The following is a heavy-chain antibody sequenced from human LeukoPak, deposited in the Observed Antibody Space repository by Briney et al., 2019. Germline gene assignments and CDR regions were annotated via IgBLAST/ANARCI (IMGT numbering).Heavy chain of an antibody. CDR3: ARRAHTMIGVLQAGYWFDP. Sequence: ASVKVSCKASGYTSTSYDINWVRQATGQGLEWMGWMNPNSGNTDYAQKFRGRVTLTRNTSISTAYIELSSLISEDTAVYYCARRAHTMIGVLQAGYWFDPWGQGTLVTVSS. CDR1: GYTSTSYD. CDR2: MNPNSGNT. D-gene: IGHD3-22*01. J-gene: IGHJ5*02. V-gene: IGHV1-8*01.